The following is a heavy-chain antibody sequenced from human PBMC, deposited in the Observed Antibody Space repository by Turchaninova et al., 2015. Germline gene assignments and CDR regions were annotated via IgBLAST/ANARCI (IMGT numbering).Heavy chain of an antibody. J-gene: IGHJ3*02. CDR2: INPNIG. Sequence: QVQLVQSGAEVKKPGASVKVSCKASGYTFNDDYMQGVRKAPGQGLGRMGWINPNIGDTYISTDYMELSRVRSDDTAVYYCARGSGTHDNAFDIWGQGTMVTVSS. CDR3: ARGSGTHDNAFDI. D-gene: IGHD3-10*01. V-gene: IGHV1-2*02. CDR1: GYTFNDDY.